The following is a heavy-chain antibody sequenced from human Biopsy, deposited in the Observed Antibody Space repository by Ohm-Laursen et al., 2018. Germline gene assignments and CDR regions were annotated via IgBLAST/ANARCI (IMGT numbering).Heavy chain of an antibody. Sequence: SGTLSLTCNVSGGDITNYYWSWIRQPAGKGLEWIGRIYPGGSTNYNPSLKSRVTMSVDTSKKQLSLRLRSVTAADTAMYYCSSVVLGPTNDAFDLWGQGTMVVVSS. CDR3: SSVVLGPTNDAFDL. CDR1: GGDITNYY. J-gene: IGHJ3*01. V-gene: IGHV4-4*07. D-gene: IGHD3-22*01. CDR2: IYPGGST.